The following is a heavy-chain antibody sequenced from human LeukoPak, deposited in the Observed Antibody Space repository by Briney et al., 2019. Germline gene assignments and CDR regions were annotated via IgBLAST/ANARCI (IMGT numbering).Heavy chain of an antibody. CDR2: ITWNSGRI. Sequence: PGRSLRLSCAASGFTFNDFAMHWVRQAPGKGLGRVSGITWNSGRIAYADSVKGRFTISRDNAKNSLYLQMNSLRAEDMALYYCAKMSGYTSGWIDYWGQGALVSVSS. V-gene: IGHV3-9*03. J-gene: IGHJ4*02. CDR3: AKMSGYTSGWIDY. CDR1: GFTFNDFA. D-gene: IGHD6-19*01.